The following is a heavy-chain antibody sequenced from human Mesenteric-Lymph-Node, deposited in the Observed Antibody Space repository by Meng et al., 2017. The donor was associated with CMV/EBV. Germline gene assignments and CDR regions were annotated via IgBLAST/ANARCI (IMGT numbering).Heavy chain of an antibody. D-gene: IGHD3-10*01. J-gene: IGHJ3*02. CDR3: VRAGSAAWTDSFDI. V-gene: IGHV3-21*01. CDR1: GFTFSSYS. Sequence: SGFTFSSYSMNWVRQAPGKGLEWVASIFSVGSRHIYYADSLKGRITISRDNAKNSLYLLMNSLRAEDTAVYYCVRAGSAAWTDSFDIWGQGTMVTVSS. CDR2: IFSVGSRHI.